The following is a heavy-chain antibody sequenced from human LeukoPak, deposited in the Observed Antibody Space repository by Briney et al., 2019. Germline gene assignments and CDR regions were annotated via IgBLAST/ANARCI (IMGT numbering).Heavy chain of an antibody. Sequence: GASVKVSCKASGYTFTSYGISWVRQAPGQGLEWMGWISAYNGNTKYVQKLQGRVTMTTDSSTSTAYMELRSLTSDDTAVYYCARWYCGGGSCYSYYYGMGVWGQGTTVTVSS. CDR1: GYTFTSYG. CDR2: ISAYNGNT. CDR3: ARWYCGGGSCYSYYYGMGV. D-gene: IGHD2-15*01. V-gene: IGHV1-18*01. J-gene: IGHJ6*02.